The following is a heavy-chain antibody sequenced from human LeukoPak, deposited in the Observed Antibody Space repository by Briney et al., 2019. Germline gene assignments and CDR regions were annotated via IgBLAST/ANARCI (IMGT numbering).Heavy chain of an antibody. D-gene: IGHD6-13*01. CDR1: GGSISSYY. CDR3: AREEIAAAGLDY. J-gene: IGHJ4*02. CDR2: IYYSGST. Sequence: SETLSLTRTVSGGSISSYYWSWIRQPPGKGLEWIGYIYYSGSTKYNPSLKSRVTISVDTSKNQFSLKLSSVTAADTAVYYCAREEIAAAGLDYWGQGTLVTVSS. V-gene: IGHV4-59*01.